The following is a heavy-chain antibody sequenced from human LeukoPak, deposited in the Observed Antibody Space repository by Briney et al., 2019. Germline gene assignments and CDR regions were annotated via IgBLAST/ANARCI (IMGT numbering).Heavy chain of an antibody. D-gene: IGHD3-9*01. CDR2: IYTSGST. J-gene: IGHJ5*02. CDR1: GGSISSYY. Sequence: SETLSLTCTVSGGSISSYYWSWIRQPAGKGLEWIGRIYTSGSTNYNPSPKSRVTMSVDTSKNQFSLKLSSVTAADTAVYYCARDHNILTGHYVGNWFDPWGQGTLVTVSS. CDR3: ARDHNILTGHYVGNWFDP. V-gene: IGHV4-4*07.